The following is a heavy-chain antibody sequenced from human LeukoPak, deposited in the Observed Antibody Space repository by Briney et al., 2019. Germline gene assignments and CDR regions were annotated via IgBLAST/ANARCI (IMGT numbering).Heavy chain of an antibody. Sequence: GSLRLSCAASGFTFTTYAMSWIRQPPGKGLQWIGSIYYSGTTYYNPSLKSRVTMSVDMSTRQISLKLSSVTAADTAVYYCARGVLLAPRYYYGSGSYASFDPWGQGTLVTVSS. CDR1: GFTFTTYA. CDR2: IYYSGTT. CDR3: ARGVLLAPRYYYGSGSYASFDP. J-gene: IGHJ5*02. V-gene: IGHV4-59*04. D-gene: IGHD3-10*01.